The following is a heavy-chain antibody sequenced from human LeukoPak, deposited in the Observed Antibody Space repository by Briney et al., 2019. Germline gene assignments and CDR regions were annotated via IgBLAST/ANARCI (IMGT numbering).Heavy chain of an antibody. CDR1: GFTVSSNY. V-gene: IGHV3-66*01. Sequence: GGSLRLSCAASGFTVSSNYMSWVRQAPGKGLEWVSVIYSGGSTYYADSVKGRFTISRDNSKNTLYLQMNSLRAEDTAVYYCARRVSSWYDAFDIWGQGKMVTVSS. D-gene: IGHD6-13*01. CDR2: IYSGGST. J-gene: IGHJ3*02. CDR3: ARRVSSWYDAFDI.